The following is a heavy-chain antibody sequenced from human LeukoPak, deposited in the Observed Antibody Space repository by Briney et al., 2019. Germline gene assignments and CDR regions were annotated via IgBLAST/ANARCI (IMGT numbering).Heavy chain of an antibody. Sequence: GGSLRLSCAASGFTFSSYAMSWVRQAPGKGLEWVSGISWNSGSIGYADSVKGRFTISRDNAKNSLYLQMNSLRAEDTALYYCAKDMKAAADLYYGMDVWGQGTTVTVSS. CDR2: ISWNSGSI. CDR1: GFTFSSYA. J-gene: IGHJ6*02. CDR3: AKDMKAAADLYYGMDV. V-gene: IGHV3-9*01. D-gene: IGHD6-13*01.